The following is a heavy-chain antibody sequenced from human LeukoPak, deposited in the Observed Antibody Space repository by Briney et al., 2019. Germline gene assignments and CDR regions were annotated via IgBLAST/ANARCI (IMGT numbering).Heavy chain of an antibody. CDR2: ISPYNRNT. Sequence: ASVKVSCKASGYTFINYGISWVRQAPGQGLEWMAWISPYNRNTYNAQNLQDRVTLTTDTSTNTAYMELRSLRSDDTAVYYCARDDLNYFDYWGQGTLVTVSS. CDR1: GYTFINYG. J-gene: IGHJ4*02. V-gene: IGHV1-18*01. CDR3: ARDDLNYFDY.